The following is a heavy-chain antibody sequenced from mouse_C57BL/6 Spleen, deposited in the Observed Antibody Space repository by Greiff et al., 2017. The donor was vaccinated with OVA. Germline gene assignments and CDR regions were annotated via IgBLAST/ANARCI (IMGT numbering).Heavy chain of an antibody. CDR3: ARNYDGYYKGYFDV. CDR1: GFSLTSYA. Sequence: QVQLQQSGPGLVAPSQSLSITCTVSGFSLTSYAISWVRQPPGKGLEWLGVIWTGGGTNYNSALKSRLSISKDNSKSQVFLKMNSLQTDDTARYYCARNYDGYYKGYFDVWGTGTTVTVSS. CDR2: IWTGGGT. V-gene: IGHV2-9-1*01. J-gene: IGHJ1*03. D-gene: IGHD2-3*01.